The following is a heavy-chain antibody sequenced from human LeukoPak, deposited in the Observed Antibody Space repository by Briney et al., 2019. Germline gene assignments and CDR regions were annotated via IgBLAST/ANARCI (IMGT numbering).Heavy chain of an antibody. Sequence: GGSLRLSCEASGFSFSSYWMTWVRQPPGKGPEWVANIKQDESERYSVDSVKGRFTISRDNAKNSVYLHMNSLRAEDTALYYCARLSAYYYGSYFYYHMDVWGKGTTVTVSS. J-gene: IGHJ6*03. D-gene: IGHD3-10*01. V-gene: IGHV3-7*01. CDR2: IKQDESER. CDR1: GFSFSSYW. CDR3: ARLSAYYYGSYFYYHMDV.